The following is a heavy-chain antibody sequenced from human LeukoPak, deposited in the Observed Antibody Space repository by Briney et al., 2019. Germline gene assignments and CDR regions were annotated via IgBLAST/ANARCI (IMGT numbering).Heavy chain of an antibody. CDR3: ARDDYYDSSGYYYSRYGMDV. J-gene: IGHJ6*02. Sequence: PGGSLRLSCAASGFTVSSNYMSWVRQAPGKGLEWVSVIYSGGSTYYADSVKGRFTISRDNSKNTLYLQMNSLRAEDTAVYYCARDDYYDSSGYYYSRYGMDVWGQGTTVTVSS. CDR2: IYSGGST. CDR1: GFTVSSNY. V-gene: IGHV3-66*01. D-gene: IGHD3-22*01.